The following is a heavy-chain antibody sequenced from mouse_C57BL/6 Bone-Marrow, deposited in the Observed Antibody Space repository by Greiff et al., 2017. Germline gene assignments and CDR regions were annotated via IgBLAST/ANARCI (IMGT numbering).Heavy chain of an antibody. Sequence: VKLVESGAELVKPGASVKLSCKASGYTFTSYWMHWVKQRPGQGLEWIGMIHPNSGSTNYNEKFKSKATLTVDKSSSTAYMQLSSLTSEDSAVYYCARSVVFAYWGQGTLVTVSA. CDR3: ARSVVFAY. CDR2: IHPNSGST. CDR1: GYTFTSYW. V-gene: IGHV1-64*01. J-gene: IGHJ3*01.